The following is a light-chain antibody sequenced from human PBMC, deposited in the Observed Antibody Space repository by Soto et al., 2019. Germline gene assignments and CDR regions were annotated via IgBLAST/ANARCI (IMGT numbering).Light chain of an antibody. CDR3: CTSAESGPPYV. V-gene: IGLV2-23*02. CDR1: SSDVGKYSL. Sequence: QSVLTQPASVSGSPGQSITVSCTGTSSDVGKYSLVSWYQQHPGKAPELIIYEVNKRPSGVSDRFSGSKSGNTASLTIFGLQPGDEAKYLCCTSAESGPPYVFGTGTKVTV. CDR2: EVN. J-gene: IGLJ1*01.